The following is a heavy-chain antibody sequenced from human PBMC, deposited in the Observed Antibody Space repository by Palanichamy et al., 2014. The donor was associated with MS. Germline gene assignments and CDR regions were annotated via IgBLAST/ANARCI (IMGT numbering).Heavy chain of an antibody. CDR2: ISSGDSST. V-gene: IGHV3-23*04. CDR3: AKYCKPGSVAGFDY. Sequence: EVQLVGVWGRAWYSLGGPVRLSCAASGFSFSNYAMTWVRQAPGKGLEWVSSISSGDSSTYYADSVRGRFTISRDNSRNTLYLQMNSLRAEDTAVYYCAKYCKPGSVAGFDYWGRGALVTVSS. D-gene: IGHD6-19*01. J-gene: IGHJ4*02. CDR1: GFSFSNYA.